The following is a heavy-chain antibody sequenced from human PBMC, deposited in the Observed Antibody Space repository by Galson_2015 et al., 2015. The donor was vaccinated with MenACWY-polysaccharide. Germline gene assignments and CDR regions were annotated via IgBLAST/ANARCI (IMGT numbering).Heavy chain of an antibody. CDR3: ASQTWTGYFDY. CDR1: GFTFSNYW. D-gene: IGHD3-10*01. Sequence: SLRLSCAASGFTFSNYWMSWVRQAPGKGLEWVANIKQDGSEKYYVDSVKGRFTISRDNAKTSLYLQTNSLRAEDTAMYYCASQTWTGYFDYWGQGILVTVSS. J-gene: IGHJ4*02. V-gene: IGHV3-7*03. CDR2: IKQDGSEK.